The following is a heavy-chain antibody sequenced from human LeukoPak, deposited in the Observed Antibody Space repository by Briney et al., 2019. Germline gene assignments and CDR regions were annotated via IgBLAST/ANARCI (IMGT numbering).Heavy chain of an antibody. CDR1: GFPFSTYG. Sequence: GGSLRLSCAASGFPFSTYGMHWVRQAPGKGLEWVSFIRYDGNNKQYGDFVKGRFTISRDDSKNTLYLRMSSLRAEDTAVYYCAKTLRDSSGYYAAGDWGQGTLVTVSS. CDR2: IRYDGNNK. D-gene: IGHD3-22*01. CDR3: AKTLRDSSGYYAAGD. V-gene: IGHV3-30*02. J-gene: IGHJ4*02.